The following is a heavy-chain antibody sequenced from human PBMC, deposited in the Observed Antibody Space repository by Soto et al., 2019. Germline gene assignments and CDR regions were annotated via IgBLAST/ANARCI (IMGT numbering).Heavy chain of an antibody. J-gene: IGHJ5*02. D-gene: IGHD3-10*01. Sequence: QVQLQESGPGLVKPSQTLSLTCTVSGGSISSGGYYWSWIRQHPGKGLEWIGYIYYSGSTYYNPSLKSRVTISVDTSKNQFSLKLSSVTAADTAVYYCARDREYSPWFGELLYHRKGGFDPWGQGTLVTVSS. V-gene: IGHV4-31*03. CDR2: IYYSGST. CDR1: GGSISSGGYY. CDR3: ARDREYSPWFGELLYHRKGGFDP.